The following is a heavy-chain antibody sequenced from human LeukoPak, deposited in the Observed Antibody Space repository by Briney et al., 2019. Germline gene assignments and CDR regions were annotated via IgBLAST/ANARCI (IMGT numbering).Heavy chain of an antibody. J-gene: IGHJ4*02. V-gene: IGHV3-11*01. Sequence: GGSLRLSCAASGFSFSNYYMSWIRQAPGKGLEWISYIGSRGTNIYYADSVKGRFTISRDNAKNSLYLQMNTLRGEDTAVYYCARGDDRGGNSDFDYWGQGTLVTVSS. D-gene: IGHD4-23*01. CDR1: GFSFSNYY. CDR3: ARGDDRGGNSDFDY. CDR2: IGSRGTNI.